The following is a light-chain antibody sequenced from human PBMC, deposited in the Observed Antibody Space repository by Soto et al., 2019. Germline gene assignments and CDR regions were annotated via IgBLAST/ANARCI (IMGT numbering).Light chain of an antibody. CDR2: EVV. J-gene: IGLJ1*01. V-gene: IGLV2-14*01. CDR3: TSYTSSSPLV. Sequence: QSALTQPASVSGSPGQSITISCTGTSSDVGGYNYVSWYQHHPGKAPKLMIYEVVNRPSGVSNRFSGSKSGITASLTISGLQAEAEAEYYCTSYTSSSPLVFGAGTKVTVL. CDR1: SSDVGGYNY.